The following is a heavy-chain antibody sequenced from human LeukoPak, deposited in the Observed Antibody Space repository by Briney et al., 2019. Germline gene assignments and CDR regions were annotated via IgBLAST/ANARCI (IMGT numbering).Heavy chain of an antibody. CDR1: GFTFSSYG. CDR2: ISGSGDTT. J-gene: IGHJ6*03. D-gene: IGHD3-10*01. V-gene: IGHV3-23*01. CDR3: AKDLKNYGLTDYYMDV. Sequence: GGSLRLSCAASGFTFSSYGMSWVRQAPGKGLEWVSAISGSGDTTYYADSVKGRFTFSRDNSKNTLYLQMNSLRAEDTAVYYCAKDLKNYGLTDYYMDVWGKGTTVTISS.